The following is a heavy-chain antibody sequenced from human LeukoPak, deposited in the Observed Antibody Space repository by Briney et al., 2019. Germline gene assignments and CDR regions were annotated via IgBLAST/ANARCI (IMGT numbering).Heavy chain of an antibody. J-gene: IGHJ3*02. Sequence: GEPLQISCKGSGYSFTTYWIGWVRQMPGKGLEWMGIIYPGDSDTRYSPSFQGQVTISADKSISTAYLQWSSLKASDTAMYYCARRGCSSTSCYSTEDAFDIWGQGTMVTVSS. CDR2: IYPGDSDT. V-gene: IGHV5-51*01. CDR1: GYSFTTYW. D-gene: IGHD2-2*01. CDR3: ARRGCSSTSCYSTEDAFDI.